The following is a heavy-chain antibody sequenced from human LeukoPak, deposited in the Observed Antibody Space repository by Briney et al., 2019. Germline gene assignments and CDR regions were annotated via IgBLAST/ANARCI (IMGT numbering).Heavy chain of an antibody. V-gene: IGHV3-21*01. CDR1: GFTFSGHP. CDR3: ARGVGNYRYYFDS. Sequence: GGSLRLSYAASGFTFSGHPMNWLRQAPGKGLEWVALISSSAAYIYYADLLEGGFTITRDNAKNSLILQMNSLRAEDTAVYYCARGVGNYRYYFDSWGQGTLVTVSS. D-gene: IGHD3-22*01. J-gene: IGHJ4*02. CDR2: ISSSAAYI.